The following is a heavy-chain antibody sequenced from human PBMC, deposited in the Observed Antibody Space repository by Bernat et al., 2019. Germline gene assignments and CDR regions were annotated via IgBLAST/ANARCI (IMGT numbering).Heavy chain of an antibody. CDR1: GYTFTDSF. J-gene: IGHJ4*02. CDR3: ARDLAVTAFWEFDF. D-gene: IGHD2-21*02. Sequence: QVQLVQSGAEVKKPGASVIVSCKASGYTFTDSFIQWVRQAPGQGLEWMGRINSKSGGTTYGMKFQGRVTMTRDTSISTAYMELSSLGSDDTAIYYCARDLAVTAFWEFDFWGQGTQVTVSS. V-gene: IGHV1-2*06. CDR2: INSKSGGT.